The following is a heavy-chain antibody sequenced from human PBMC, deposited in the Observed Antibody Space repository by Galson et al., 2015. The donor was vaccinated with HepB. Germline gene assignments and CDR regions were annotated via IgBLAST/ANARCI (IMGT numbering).Heavy chain of an antibody. CDR3: TRDLDSSSWYDWGYYFDY. CDR2: IRSKAYSATT. CDR1: GFNFGDYA. Sequence: SLRLSCAASGFNFGDYAMSWFRQAPGKGLEWVGFIRSKAYSATTEYAASVKGRFTISRDDSKTIAYLQMNSLKTEDTAVYYCTRDLDSSSWYDWGYYFDYWGQGTLVTVSS. V-gene: IGHV3-49*03. J-gene: IGHJ4*02. D-gene: IGHD6-13*01.